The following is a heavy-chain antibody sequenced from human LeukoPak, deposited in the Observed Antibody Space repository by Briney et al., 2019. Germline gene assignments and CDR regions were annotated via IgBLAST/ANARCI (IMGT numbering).Heavy chain of an antibody. J-gene: IGHJ4*02. D-gene: IGHD3-10*01. Sequence: GRSLRLSCAASGFTFSSYGMHWVRQAPGKGLEWVAVIWYDGSNKYYADSVKGRFTISRDNSKNTLYLQMNSLRAEDTAVYYCARSGLFYGSGSHFDYWGQGTLVTVYS. V-gene: IGHV3-33*01. CDR1: GFTFSSYG. CDR3: ARSGLFYGSGSHFDY. CDR2: IWYDGSNK.